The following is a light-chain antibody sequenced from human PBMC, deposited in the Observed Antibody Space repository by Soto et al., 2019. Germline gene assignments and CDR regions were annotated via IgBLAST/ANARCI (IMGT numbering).Light chain of an antibody. Sequence: QSVLTQPASVSGSPGQLITISCTGTGSDVGGYNYVSWYQQHPGKAPKVMIYDVSNRPSGVSNRFSGSKSGNTASLTISGLQAEDDADYYCSSYTSASTPLVFGGGTKVTVL. J-gene: IGLJ2*01. V-gene: IGLV2-14*01. CDR2: DVS. CDR1: GSDVGGYNY. CDR3: SSYTSASTPLV.